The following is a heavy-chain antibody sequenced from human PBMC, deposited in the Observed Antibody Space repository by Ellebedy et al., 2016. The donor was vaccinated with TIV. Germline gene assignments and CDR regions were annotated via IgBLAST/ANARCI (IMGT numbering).Heavy chain of an antibody. D-gene: IGHD6-19*01. J-gene: IGHJ3*02. CDR1: GYTFTDYD. Sequence: AASVKVSCKASGYTFTDYDINWVRQATGQGLEWLGWMNPNSGNTGYAQKFQGRVTMTRDTSINTAYMELRSLTSEDTAVYYCATTGSSGWFAFDIWGQGTMVTVSS. V-gene: IGHV1-8*01. CDR3: ATTGSSGWFAFDI. CDR2: MNPNSGNT.